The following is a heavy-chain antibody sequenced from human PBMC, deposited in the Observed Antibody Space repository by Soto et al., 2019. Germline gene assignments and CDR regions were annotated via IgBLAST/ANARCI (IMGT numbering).Heavy chain of an antibody. CDR2: ISYDGGNE. J-gene: IGHJ4*02. CDR3: AKDRYSGTLPTDFDY. Sequence: QPXGSLRLSCAGSGFSFSSYRIHWVRQAPGKGLEWLAVISYDGGNEKYAGSVKGRFTISRDDSQNTAYLQMNSLKTDDTAIYFCAKDRYSGTLPTDFDYWGQGRLVTAPQ. D-gene: IGHD1-26*01. CDR1: GFSFSSYR. V-gene: IGHV3-30*18.